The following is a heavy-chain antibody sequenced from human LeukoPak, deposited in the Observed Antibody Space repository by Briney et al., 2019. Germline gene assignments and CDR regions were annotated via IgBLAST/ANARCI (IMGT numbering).Heavy chain of an antibody. D-gene: IGHD3-3*01. V-gene: IGHV3-30*02. CDR2: IGQDGTTK. J-gene: IGHJ3*01. CDR3: VKDGEWTFDV. Sequence: PGGSLRLSCAASGFTFSSYWMSWVRQAPGKGLEWVAFIGQDGTTKYYVDSVKGRFTIPGDNPKKMAYLQMNNLRAEDTAIYYCVKDGEWTFDVWGQGTMVTVS. CDR1: GFTFSSYW.